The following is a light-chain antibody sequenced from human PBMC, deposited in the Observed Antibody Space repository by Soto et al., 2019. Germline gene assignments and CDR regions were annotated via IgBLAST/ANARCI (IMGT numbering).Light chain of an antibody. Sequence: LAQTPSPVPWSPEESSSRCWRASQSVTSNYLAWFQQKPGQAPRLLIYGASNRATGIPDRFSGSGSGTDITLTFSRLKPEDFAVYYCQQYISSPLTFAQGTKVDI. J-gene: IGKJ1*01. CDR3: QQYISSPLT. CDR1: QSVTSNY. CDR2: GAS. V-gene: IGKV3-20*01.